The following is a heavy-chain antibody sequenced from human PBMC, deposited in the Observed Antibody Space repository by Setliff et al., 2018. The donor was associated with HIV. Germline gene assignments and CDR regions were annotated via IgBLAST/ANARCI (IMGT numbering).Heavy chain of an antibody. V-gene: IGHV3-53*01. Sequence: SLRLSCEASGFSVTDTYMGWVRQAPGKGLEWVTVMYKGGKTYYADFVKGRFTIARDDSKNTVSLQMTNLGTGDTAMYYCAKGGYGGAYYVAGYWGQGTKVTVSS. D-gene: IGHD5-18*01. J-gene: IGHJ4*02. CDR2: MYKGGKT. CDR3: AKGGYGGAYYVAGY. CDR1: GFSVTDTY.